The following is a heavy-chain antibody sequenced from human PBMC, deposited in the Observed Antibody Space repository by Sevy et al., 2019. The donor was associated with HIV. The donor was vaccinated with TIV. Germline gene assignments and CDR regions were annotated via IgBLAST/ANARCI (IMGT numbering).Heavy chain of an antibody. CDR1: EFSFSSYY. CDR2: INQDGSEK. D-gene: IGHD3-22*01. Sequence: GGSLRLSCAASEFSFSSYYMSWVRQAPGKGLEWVANINQDGSEKFDVDSVKGRFTISRDNAKNSLYLQMNSLRAEDTAVYYCARYYPGSSGYYYFFYYGMDVWGQGTTVTVSS. V-gene: IGHV3-7*01. J-gene: IGHJ6*02. CDR3: ARYYPGSSGYYYFFYYGMDV.